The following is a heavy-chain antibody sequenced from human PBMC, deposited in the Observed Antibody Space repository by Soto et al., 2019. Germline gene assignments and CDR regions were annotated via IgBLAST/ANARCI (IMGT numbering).Heavy chain of an antibody. CDR1: GFTFSSYS. CDR3: ARDGFGGPVAAAGRWFDP. D-gene: IGHD6-13*01. CDR2: ISSSSSYI. V-gene: IGHV3-21*01. J-gene: IGHJ5*02. Sequence: GGSLRLSCAASGFTFSSYSMNWVRQAPGKGLEWVSSISSSSSYIYYADSVKGRFTISRDNAKNSLYLQMNSLRAEDTAVYYCARDGFGGPVAAAGRWFDPWGQGTLVTVSS.